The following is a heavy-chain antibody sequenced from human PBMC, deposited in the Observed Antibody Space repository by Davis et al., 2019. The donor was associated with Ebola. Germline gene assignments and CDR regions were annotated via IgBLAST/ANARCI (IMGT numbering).Heavy chain of an antibody. CDR3: ARESILYSSSWYDY. J-gene: IGHJ4*02. D-gene: IGHD6-13*01. CDR1: GFTFSSYE. Sequence: GESLKISCAASGFTFSSYEMNWVRQAPGKGLEWVSYISSSGITIYYADSVKGRFTISRDNAKNSLYLQMNSLRAEDTAVYYCARESILYSSSWYDYWGQGTLVTASS. V-gene: IGHV3-48*03. CDR2: ISSSGITI.